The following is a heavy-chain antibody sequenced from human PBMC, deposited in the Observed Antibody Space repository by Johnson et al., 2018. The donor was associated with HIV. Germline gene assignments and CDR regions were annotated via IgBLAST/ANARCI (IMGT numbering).Heavy chain of an antibody. Sequence: VQLVESGGGLVQPGRSLRLSCAASGFTFDDYAMHWVRQAPGKGLEWVSGLSWIGGNLGYADSVKGRLTISRDNSKDTLYLQMHSLRPEDTALYYCARDPPYGGNPSAFDVWGQGTSVTVSS. D-gene: IGHD4-23*01. J-gene: IGHJ3*01. CDR3: ARDPPYGGNPSAFDV. CDR1: GFTFDDYA. V-gene: IGHV3-9*01. CDR2: LSWIGGNL.